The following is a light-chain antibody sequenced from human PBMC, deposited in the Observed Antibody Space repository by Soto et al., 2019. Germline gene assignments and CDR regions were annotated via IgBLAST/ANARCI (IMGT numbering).Light chain of an antibody. V-gene: IGKV3-20*01. CDR2: DVS. CDR3: QQYGSSPRT. J-gene: IGKJ1*01. CDR1: RSLSSTS. Sequence: EIVLTQSPVTLSLSPGERAALSCRASRSLSSTSLAWYQQRPGQAPRLLIYDVSSRATGIPDRFSGSGSGTDFTLTINRLEPDDFAVYYCQQYGSSPRTVGQGTKVDI.